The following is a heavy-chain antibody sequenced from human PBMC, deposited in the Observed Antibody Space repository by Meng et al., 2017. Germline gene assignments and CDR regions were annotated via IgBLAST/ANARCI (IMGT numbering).Heavy chain of an antibody. CDR2: ISSSGSTI. V-gene: IGHV3-11*01. D-gene: IGHD1-26*01. CDR3: VRQWELPLTYYFDY. Sequence: VQLVVSGGGLVQPGGSLRLSCAASGYTFSDYYMSWIRQAPGKGLEWVSYISSSGSTIYYADSVKGRFTISRDNAKNSLYLQMNSLRAEDTAVYYCVRQWELPLTYYFDYWGQGTLVTVSS. J-gene: IGHJ4*02. CDR1: GYTFSDYY.